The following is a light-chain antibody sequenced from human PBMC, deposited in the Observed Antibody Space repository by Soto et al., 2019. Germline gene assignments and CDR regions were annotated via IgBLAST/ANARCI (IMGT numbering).Light chain of an antibody. CDR1: QSVSSY. Sequence: IVLTQSQDTLSLSPWERANLSCRASQSVSSYLAWYQQKPGQAPRLLIYDASNRATGIPARFSGSGSGTDFTLTISSLEPDDFAIYFSQQRCNWPGTFGQ. CDR3: QQRCNWPGT. J-gene: IGKJ1*01. V-gene: IGKV3-11*01. CDR2: DAS.